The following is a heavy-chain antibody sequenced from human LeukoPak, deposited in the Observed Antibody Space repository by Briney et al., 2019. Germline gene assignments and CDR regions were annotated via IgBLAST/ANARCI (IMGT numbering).Heavy chain of an antibody. CDR2: IKQDGSEK. CDR3: ARRYMDV. J-gene: IGHJ6*03. CDR1: GFTFRSYW. V-gene: IGHV3-7*01. Sequence: GGSLRLSCAASGFTFRSYWMHWVRQAPGKGLEWVANIKQDGSEKYYVDSVKGRFTISRDNAKNSLYLQMNSLRAEDTAVYCCARRYMDVWGKGTTVTVSS.